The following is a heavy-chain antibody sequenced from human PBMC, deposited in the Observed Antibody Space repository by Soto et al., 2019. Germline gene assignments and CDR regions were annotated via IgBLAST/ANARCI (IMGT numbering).Heavy chain of an antibody. CDR3: AKATATGGGAFDI. CDR2: ILVDGRT. V-gene: IGHV3-23*01. J-gene: IGHJ3*02. Sequence: LRLSCAASGFICGSYDMSWVRQAPGKGLEWVSTILVDGRTFYVDSVKGRFTISRDSSQNTVYLQMNSLTAGDTALYYCAKATATGGGAFDICGQGTKVTVSS. D-gene: IGHD2-8*02. CDR1: GFICGSYD.